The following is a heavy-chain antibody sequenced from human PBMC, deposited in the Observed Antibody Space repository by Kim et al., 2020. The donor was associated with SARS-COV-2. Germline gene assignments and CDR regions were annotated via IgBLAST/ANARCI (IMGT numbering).Heavy chain of an antibody. CDR1: GYTFTRYD. V-gene: IGHV1-8*01. Sequence: ASVKVSCKAAGYTFTRYDINWVRQATGQGLEWMGWMNPNSGNTGYAQKFQGRVTMTRDTSISTAYMELSSLRFEDTAFYYFARGVRNLDYYYGMRVWGLG. D-gene: IGHD3-3*01. J-gene: IGHJ6*01. CDR2: MNPNSGNT. CDR3: ARGVRNLDYYYGMRV.